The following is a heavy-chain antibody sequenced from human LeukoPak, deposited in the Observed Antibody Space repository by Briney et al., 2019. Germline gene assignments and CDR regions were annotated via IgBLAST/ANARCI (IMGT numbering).Heavy chain of an antibody. V-gene: IGHV1-46*01. CDR1: GYTFTSYF. J-gene: IGHJ4*02. CDR3: ARGLRVVVITTLSMYYFDY. Sequence: GASVKVSCKAYGYTFTSYFLLWVRQAPGQGLEWMGIINPNSGTTNYAQNFQGRVTVTRDTSTSTVYMELSSLRSEDTAVYYCARGLRVVVITTLSMYYFDYWGQGTLVTVSS. CDR2: INPNSGTT. D-gene: IGHD3-22*01.